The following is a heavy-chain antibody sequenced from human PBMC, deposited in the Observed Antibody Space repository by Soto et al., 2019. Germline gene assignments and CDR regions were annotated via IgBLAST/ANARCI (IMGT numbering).Heavy chain of an antibody. J-gene: IGHJ4*02. CDR1: GYTFTSYA. D-gene: IGHD3-10*01. V-gene: IGHV1-3*01. Sequence: ASVKVSCTASGYTFTSYAMHWVRQAPGQRLEWMGWINAGNGNTKYSQKFQGRVTITRDTSASTAYMELSSLRSEDTAVYYCARDYVTMVPIIDYWGQGTLVTVSS. CDR2: INAGNGNT. CDR3: ARDYVTMVPIIDY.